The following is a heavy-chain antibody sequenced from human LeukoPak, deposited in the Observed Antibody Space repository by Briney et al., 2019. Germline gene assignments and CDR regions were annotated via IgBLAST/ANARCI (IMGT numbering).Heavy chain of an antibody. J-gene: IGHJ4*02. Sequence: GGSLRLSCAASGFTVGNNYMNWVRQAPGKGLEWVSLIYSGGTTYYADSVKGRFTISRDSSKNTLYLQMNSLRVEDTAVYYCVKDPHTGYSFAYWGQGTLVTVSS. CDR1: GFTVGNNY. D-gene: IGHD5-18*01. V-gene: IGHV3-66*01. CDR2: IYSGGTT. CDR3: VKDPHTGYSFAY.